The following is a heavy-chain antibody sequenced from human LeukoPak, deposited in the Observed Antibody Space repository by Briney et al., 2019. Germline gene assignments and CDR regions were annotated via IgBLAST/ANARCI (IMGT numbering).Heavy chain of an antibody. CDR2: IYYSGST. CDR3: ARAVAGTPVDY. Sequence: PSETLSLTCTVSGGSISSSSYYWGWIRQPPGKGLEWIGSIYYSGSTYYNPSLKSRVTISVDTSKNQFSLKLSSVTAADTAVYYWARAVAGTPVDYWGQGTLVTVSS. CDR1: GGSISSSSYY. J-gene: IGHJ4*02. V-gene: IGHV4-39*01. D-gene: IGHD6-19*01.